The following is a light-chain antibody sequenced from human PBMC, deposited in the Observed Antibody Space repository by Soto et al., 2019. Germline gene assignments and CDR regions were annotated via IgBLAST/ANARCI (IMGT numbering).Light chain of an antibody. J-gene: IGKJ1*01. CDR3: QQYNNWPIT. Sequence: MPQSPSTLSASVGTRVTITGRASQSVSRWLAWYQQNPGKAPRLLIYGASTRATGIPARFSGSGSGTEFTLTISSLQSEDFAVYYCQQYNNWPITFGQGTKVDIK. CDR2: GAS. CDR1: QSVSRW. V-gene: IGKV3-15*01.